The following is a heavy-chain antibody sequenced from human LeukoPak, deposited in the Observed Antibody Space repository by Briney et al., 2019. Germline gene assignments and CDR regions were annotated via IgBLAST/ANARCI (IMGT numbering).Heavy chain of an antibody. CDR1: GGSISSYY. V-gene: IGHV4-4*09. J-gene: IGHJ5*02. Sequence: SQTLSLTCHVSGGSISSYYRSWIRQPPGKGLEWIGYIYTSGSTNYNPSPKSRATISVDTSKNQFSLKLSSVTAADTAVYYCARHAWYQLLEDNWFYPWGQGTLVTVSS. CDR3: ARHAWYQLLEDNWFYP. CDR2: IYTSGST. D-gene: IGHD2-2*01.